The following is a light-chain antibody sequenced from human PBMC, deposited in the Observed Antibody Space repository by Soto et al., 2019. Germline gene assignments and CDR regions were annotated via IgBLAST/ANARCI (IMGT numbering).Light chain of an antibody. CDR1: QSISIW. CDR3: QYYSGLSRT. Sequence: DIQMTQSPSTLSASVGDRVAITCPASQSISIWLAWYQQKPGRAPKLLIYNAASLESGVPPRFSGSGSGTEFTLSITGLQPDDFATYYCQYYSGLSRTFGQGTKVEIK. V-gene: IGKV1-5*01. CDR2: NAA. J-gene: IGKJ1*01.